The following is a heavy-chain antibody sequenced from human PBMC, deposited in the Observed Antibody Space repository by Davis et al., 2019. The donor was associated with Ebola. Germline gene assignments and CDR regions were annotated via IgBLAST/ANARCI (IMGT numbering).Heavy chain of an antibody. CDR2: INPNSGGT. V-gene: IGHV1-2*06. CDR3: ARGEWSRYSSSWYLGWEWFDP. J-gene: IGHJ5*02. Sequence: ASVKVSCKASGYTFTSYYMHWVRQAPGQGLEWMGRINPNSGGTNYAQKFQGRVTMARDTSISTAYMELSRLRSDDTAVYYCARGEWSRYSSSWYLGWEWFDPWGQGTLVTVSS. D-gene: IGHD6-13*01. CDR1: GYTFTSYY.